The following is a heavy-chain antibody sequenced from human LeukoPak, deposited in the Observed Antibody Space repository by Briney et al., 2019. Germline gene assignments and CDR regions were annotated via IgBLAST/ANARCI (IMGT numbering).Heavy chain of an antibody. CDR2: IYHRGST. CDR3: ARVRVVVIATGEMLWFDP. CDR1: GYSISSDYY. Sequence: SETLSLTCVVSGYSISSDYYWCWIRQPPGKGLEWMGIIYHRGSTYYNPSLKSRVTISVDTSKNQFSLKLSSGCAADTAVYYCARVRVVVIATGEMLWFDPWGQGTLVTVSS. D-gene: IGHD2-21*01. V-gene: IGHV4-38-2*01. J-gene: IGHJ5*02.